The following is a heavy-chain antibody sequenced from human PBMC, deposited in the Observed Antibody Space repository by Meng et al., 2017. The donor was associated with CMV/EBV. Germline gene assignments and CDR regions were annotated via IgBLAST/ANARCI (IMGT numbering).Heavy chain of an antibody. V-gene: IGHV4-59*01. J-gene: IGHJ4*02. Sequence: SETLSLTCTVSGGSISSYYWSWIRQPPGKGLEWIGYIYYSGSTNYNPSLKSRVTISVDTSKNQFSLKLSSVTAADTAVYYCARDPISYGDYSSRYFDYWGQGTLVTVSS. CDR3: ARDPISYGDYSSRYFDY. D-gene: IGHD4-17*01. CDR2: IYYSGST. CDR1: GGSISSYY.